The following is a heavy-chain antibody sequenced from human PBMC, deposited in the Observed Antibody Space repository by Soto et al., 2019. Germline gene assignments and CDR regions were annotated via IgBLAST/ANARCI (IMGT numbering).Heavy chain of an antibody. V-gene: IGHV1-24*01. CDR3: ATVVDTAMVGDNWFDP. J-gene: IGHJ5*02. Sequence: ASVNRSCKVSGYTLTELSMHWVRQAPGKGLEGMGGFDPEDGETIDARKFEGRGTMTEDTSTDTAYMELSRLRSEDTAVYYCATVVDTAMVGDNWFDPWGQGTLVTVSS. D-gene: IGHD5-18*01. CDR2: FDPEDGET. CDR1: GYTLTELS.